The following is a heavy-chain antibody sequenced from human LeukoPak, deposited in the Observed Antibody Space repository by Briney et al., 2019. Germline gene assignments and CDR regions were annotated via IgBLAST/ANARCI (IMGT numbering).Heavy chain of an antibody. Sequence: KSGGSLRLSCAASGFTLNNAWMSWVRQAPGKGLEWLGRIKRETDGGTIDYAAPVKGRFTISRDDSSNTLYLQMDSLKIEDTAVYYCTTDRYYDNSELQFQHWGQGTLVTVSS. CDR3: TTDRYYDNSELQFQH. CDR1: GFTLNNAW. J-gene: IGHJ1*01. CDR2: IKRETDGGTI. D-gene: IGHD3-22*01. V-gene: IGHV3-15*01.